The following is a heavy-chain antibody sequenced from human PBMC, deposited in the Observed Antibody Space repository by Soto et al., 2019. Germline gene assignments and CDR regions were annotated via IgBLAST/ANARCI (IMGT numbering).Heavy chain of an antibody. V-gene: IGHV1-69*10. CDR3: ARAGIELERRYWFDP. Sequence: SVKVSCKASGGTFSSYTISWVRQAPGQGLEWMGWIIPILGIANYSQKFQGRVTITADKSTSTAYMELSSLRSEDTAVYYCARAGIELERRYWFDPWGQGTLVTVSS. CDR2: IIPILGIA. J-gene: IGHJ5*02. D-gene: IGHD1-1*01. CDR1: GGTFSSYT.